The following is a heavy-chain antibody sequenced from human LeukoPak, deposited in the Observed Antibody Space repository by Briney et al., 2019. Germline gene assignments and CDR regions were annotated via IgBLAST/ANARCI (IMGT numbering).Heavy chain of an antibody. D-gene: IGHD6-13*01. CDR2: ITGSGGST. CDR3: AKYSSSWYSDY. V-gene: IGHV3-23*01. CDR1: GFTFSSFA. Sequence: GGSLRLSCAASGFTFSSFAMSWVRQAPGKGLGWVSAITGSGGSTYYADSVKGRFTISRDNSKNTLYLQMNRLRAEDTAVYYCAKYSSSWYSDYWGQGTLVTVSS. J-gene: IGHJ4*02.